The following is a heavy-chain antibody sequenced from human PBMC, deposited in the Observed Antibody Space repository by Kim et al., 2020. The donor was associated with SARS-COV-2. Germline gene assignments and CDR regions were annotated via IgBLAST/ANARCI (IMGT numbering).Heavy chain of an antibody. CDR2: ISSSSSYT. J-gene: IGHJ6*02. CDR3: ASVGYDYVWGSYRDYYYYYGMDV. CDR1: GFTFSDYY. V-gene: IGHV3-11*03. D-gene: IGHD3-16*02. Sequence: GGSLRLSCAASGFTFSDYYMSWIRQAPGKGLEWVSYISSSSSYTNYADSVKGRFTISRDNDKNSLYLQMNSLRAEDTAVYYCASVGYDYVWGSYRDYYYYYGMDVWGQGTTVTVSS.